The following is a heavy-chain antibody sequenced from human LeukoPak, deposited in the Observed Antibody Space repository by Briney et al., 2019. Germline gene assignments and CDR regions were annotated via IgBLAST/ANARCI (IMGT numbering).Heavy chain of an antibody. J-gene: IGHJ5*02. CDR1: GGSFSGYY. V-gene: IGHV4-34*01. CDR2: INHSGSI. CDR3: ARVQRCSGGSCYYNWFDP. D-gene: IGHD2-15*01. Sequence: SETLSLTCAVYGGSFSGYYWSWIRQPPGKGLEWIGEINHSGSINYNPPLKSRVTISVDTSKNQFSLKLSSVTAADTAVYYCARVQRCSGGSCYYNWFDPWGQGTLVTVSS.